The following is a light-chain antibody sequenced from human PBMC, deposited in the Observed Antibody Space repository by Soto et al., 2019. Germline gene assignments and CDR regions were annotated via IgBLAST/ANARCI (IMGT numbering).Light chain of an antibody. CDR1: QRINIY. Sequence: DIQMTQSPSSLSTSIGDRVTITCRASQRINIYLNWYRQKPGKAPELLIYSASNLQSGVPSRFSGSRSGTDFSFIITSLQREDLATYYCQQYYGLPPLTFGQGTRLEIK. J-gene: IGKJ5*01. V-gene: IGKV1-33*01. CDR3: QQYYGLPPLT. CDR2: SAS.